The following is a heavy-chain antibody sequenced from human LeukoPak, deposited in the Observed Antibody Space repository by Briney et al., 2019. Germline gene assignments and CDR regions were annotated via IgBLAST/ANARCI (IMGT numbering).Heavy chain of an antibody. J-gene: IGHJ3*02. V-gene: IGHV3-74*03. CDR1: GFTLSDHW. CDR2: VESDASRT. D-gene: IGHD4-23*01. Sequence: PGGSLRLSCVASGFTLSDHWMYWVRQGPSRGLAHVSRVESDASRTTYADSVKGRFTISRDDAKNSLYLQMNSLRAEDTALYYCAKDRAYYGGNSGAFDIWGQGTMVTVSS. CDR3: AKDRAYYGGNSGAFDI.